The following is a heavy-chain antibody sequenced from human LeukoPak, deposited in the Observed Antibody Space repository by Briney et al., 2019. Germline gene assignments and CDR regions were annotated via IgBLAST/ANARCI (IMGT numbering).Heavy chain of an antibody. CDR3: AKGRSGSYYYGVDV. D-gene: IGHD3-10*01. J-gene: IGHJ6*02. Sequence: GRSLRLSCAASGSTFSNYGMHWVRQAAGKGLKWVAVISYDGSNQYYADSVKGRFTISRDNSKNTLYLQMNSLRGEDTAVYYCAKGRSGSYYYGVDVWGQGTTVTVSS. V-gene: IGHV3-30*18. CDR1: GSTFSNYG. CDR2: ISYDGSNQ.